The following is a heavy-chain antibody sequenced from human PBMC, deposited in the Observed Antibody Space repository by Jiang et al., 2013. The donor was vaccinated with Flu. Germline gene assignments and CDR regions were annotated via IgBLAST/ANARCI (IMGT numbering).Heavy chain of an antibody. J-gene: IGHJ5*02. V-gene: IGHV4-30-4*08. CDR2: IYYTGST. CDR3: ARILTSCSGGSCYSFPYWFDP. Sequence: GSGLVKPSQTLSLTCTVSGGSISSADYFWSWIRQPPGRGLEWIGYIYYTGSTHYNPSLKSRLTTLVDTSKNQFSLRLSSVTAADTAVYYCARILTSCSGGSCYSFPYWFDPWGQGTLVTVSS. CDR1: GGSISSADYF. D-gene: IGHD2-15*01.